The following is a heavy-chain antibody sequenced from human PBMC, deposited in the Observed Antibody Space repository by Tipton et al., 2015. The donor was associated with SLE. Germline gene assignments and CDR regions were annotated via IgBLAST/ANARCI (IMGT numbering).Heavy chain of an antibody. Sequence: GSLRLSCSASGFTFSSYAMHWVRQAPGKGLEYVSAISSNGGSTYYADSVKGRFTISRDNSKNTLYLQMNSLRAEDTAVYYCARDPRTPDYGDYHFDYWGQGTLVTVSS. CDR2: ISSNGGST. CDR1: GFTFSSYA. V-gene: IGHV3-64*04. CDR3: ARDPRTPDYGDYHFDY. D-gene: IGHD4-17*01. J-gene: IGHJ4*02.